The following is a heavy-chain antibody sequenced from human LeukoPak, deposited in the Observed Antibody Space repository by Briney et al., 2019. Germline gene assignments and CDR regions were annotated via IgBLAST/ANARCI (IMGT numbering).Heavy chain of an antibody. Sequence: ASVKVSCKTSGGTFSSYAISWVRQAPGQGLEWMGWISAYNGNTNYAQKLQGRVTMTTDTSTSTAYMELRSLRSDDTAVYYCARVPLDIVVVPAALPVDYWGQGTLVTVSS. D-gene: IGHD2-2*03. J-gene: IGHJ4*02. CDR1: GGTFSSYA. CDR3: ARVPLDIVVVPAALPVDY. V-gene: IGHV1-18*01. CDR2: ISAYNGNT.